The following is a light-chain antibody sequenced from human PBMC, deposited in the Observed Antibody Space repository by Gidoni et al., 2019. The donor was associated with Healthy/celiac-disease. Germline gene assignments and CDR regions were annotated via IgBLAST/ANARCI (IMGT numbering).Light chain of an antibody. J-gene: IGKJ3*01. Sequence: EIVLTQSPATLSLSPGERATLSCRASQSVSSYLAWYQQKPGQAPRLHIYDASNRATGIPARFSGSGSGTDFTLTISSLEPEDFAVYHCQQRSNWPPFTFGPGTKVDIK. V-gene: IGKV3-11*01. CDR1: QSVSSY. CDR2: DAS. CDR3: QQRSNWPPFT.